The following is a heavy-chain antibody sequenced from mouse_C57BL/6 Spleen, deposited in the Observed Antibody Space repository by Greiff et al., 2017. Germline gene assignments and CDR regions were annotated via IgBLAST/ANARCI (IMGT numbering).Heavy chain of an antibody. J-gene: IGHJ2*01. CDR2: IDPSDSST. Sequence: QVQLQQPGAELVMPGASVKLSCKASGYTFTSYWMHWVKQRPGQGLEWIGEIDPSDSSTNYNQKFKGKSTLTVDKSSSTAYMQLSSLTSEDSAVYYCAREKRDTTVVEPPFDYWGQGTTLTVSS. V-gene: IGHV1-69*01. CDR1: GYTFTSYW. CDR3: AREKRDTTVVEPPFDY. D-gene: IGHD1-1*01.